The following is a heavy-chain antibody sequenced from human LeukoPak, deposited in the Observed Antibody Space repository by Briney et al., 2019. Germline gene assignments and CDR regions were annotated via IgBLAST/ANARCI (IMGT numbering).Heavy chain of an antibody. Sequence: SSETLSLTCTVSGGSISSYYWSWIRQPAGKGLEWIGRIYTSGSTNYNPSLKSRVTMSVDTSKNQFSLKLSSVTAADTAVYYCASLPYCSSTTCPLDYWGQGTLVTVSS. CDR3: ASLPYCSSTTCPLDY. CDR1: GGSISSYY. V-gene: IGHV4-4*07. CDR2: IYTSGST. J-gene: IGHJ4*02. D-gene: IGHD2-2*01.